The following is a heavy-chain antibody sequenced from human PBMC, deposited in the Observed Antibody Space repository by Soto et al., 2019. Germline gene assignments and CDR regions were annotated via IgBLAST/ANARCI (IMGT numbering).Heavy chain of an antibody. CDR1: GGSITTYY. D-gene: IGHD3-22*01. J-gene: IGHJ4*02. CDR3: ARRLGGDSSGTFDY. CDR2: IYYSGST. V-gene: IGHV4-59*08. Sequence: PSETLSLTCTVSGGSITTYYWSWIRQPPGKGLEWIGYIYYSGSTNYSPSLKSRVTISVDTSKNQFSLRLSSVTAADTAVYYCARRLGGDSSGTFDYWGQGMLVTV.